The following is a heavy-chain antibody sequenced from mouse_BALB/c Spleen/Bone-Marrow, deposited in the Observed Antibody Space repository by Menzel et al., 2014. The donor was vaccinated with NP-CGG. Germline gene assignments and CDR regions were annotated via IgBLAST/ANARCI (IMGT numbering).Heavy chain of an antibody. Sequence: QVQLQQSGAELVRPGASVKLSCKASGYTFTSYWINWVKQRPGQGLEWIGNIYPSDSYTNYNQKFKDKATLTVDKSSSAASMQLSSPTSENSAVYYCTRSDSYYRYACFAYWGQGTLVTVSA. CDR3: TRSDSYYRYACFAY. CDR2: IYPSDSYT. CDR1: GYTFTSYW. V-gene: IGHV1-69*02. D-gene: IGHD2-14*01. J-gene: IGHJ3*01.